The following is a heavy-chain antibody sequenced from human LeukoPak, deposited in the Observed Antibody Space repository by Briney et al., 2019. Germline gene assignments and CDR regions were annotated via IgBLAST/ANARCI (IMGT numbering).Heavy chain of an antibody. CDR3: ARDLDSSGYNVNDY. D-gene: IGHD3-22*01. CDR2: ISSSSYI. Sequence: GGSLRLSCAASGFTFSSYSMNWVRQAPGKGLEWVSSISSSSYIYYADSVKGRFTISRDNAKNSLYLQMNSLRAEDTAVYYCARDLDSSGYNVNDYWGQGTLVTVSS. CDR1: GFTFSSYS. V-gene: IGHV3-21*01. J-gene: IGHJ4*02.